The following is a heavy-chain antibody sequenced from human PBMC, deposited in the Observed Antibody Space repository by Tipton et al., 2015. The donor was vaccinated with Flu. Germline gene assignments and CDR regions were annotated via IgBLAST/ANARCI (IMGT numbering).Heavy chain of an antibody. D-gene: IGHD3-10*02. CDR1: GYSISSSYY. CDR3: ARHTGDSVRGVIDY. J-gene: IGHJ4*02. V-gene: IGHV4-38-2*01. Sequence: TLSLTCAVSGYSISSSYYWGWVRQPPGKGLEWIGTIYHSGTTYYNPSLRSRLTMSVDTSQNQFSLRLSSVTAADTAVYYCARHTGDSVRGVIDYWGQGTLVTVSS. CDR2: IYHSGTT.